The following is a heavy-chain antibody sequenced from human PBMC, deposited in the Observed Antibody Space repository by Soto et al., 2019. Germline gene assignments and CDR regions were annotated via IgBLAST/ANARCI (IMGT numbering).Heavy chain of an antibody. D-gene: IGHD3-16*01. CDR3: ARIEVSYTRGHPFDS. V-gene: IGHV3-53*01. CDR2: LYSGGNT. J-gene: IGHJ4*02. CDR1: GFTVSRNY. Sequence: QPGGSLRLSCAVSGFTVSRNYMNWVRQAPGKGLEWVGVLYSGGNTYYADSVKGRFTISSDNSRNTLYLQMNSLRADDTAVYYCARIEVSYTRGHPFDSWGQGTLVTVSS.